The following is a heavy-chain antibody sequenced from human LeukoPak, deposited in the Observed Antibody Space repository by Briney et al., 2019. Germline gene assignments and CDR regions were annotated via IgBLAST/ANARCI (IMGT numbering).Heavy chain of an antibody. D-gene: IGHD4-23*01. CDR2: IWYDGSNK. Sequence: GGSLRLSCAASGFTFSSYGMHWVRQAPGKGLEGVAVIWYDGSNKYYADSVKGRFTISRDNSKNTLYLQMNSLRAEDTALYYCARESGNHDAFDIWGQGTMVTVSS. V-gene: IGHV3-33*01. J-gene: IGHJ3*02. CDR1: GFTFSSYG. CDR3: ARESGNHDAFDI.